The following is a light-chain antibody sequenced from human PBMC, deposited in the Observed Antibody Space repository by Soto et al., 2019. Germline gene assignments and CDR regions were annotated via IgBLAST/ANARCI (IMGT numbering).Light chain of an antibody. CDR3: QQYGTSPMYP. CDR1: QIVSTIY. CDR2: GSS. Sequence: EIALTQSQGTLSLSPGDRATRSCRASQIVSTIYLAWYQQKPGQAPRLLLYGSSSRAPGIPDRFSGSGSGTEFTLTISRLEPEDFAVYYCQQYGTSPMYPFGQGTKVDIK. J-gene: IGKJ2*01. V-gene: IGKV3-20*01.